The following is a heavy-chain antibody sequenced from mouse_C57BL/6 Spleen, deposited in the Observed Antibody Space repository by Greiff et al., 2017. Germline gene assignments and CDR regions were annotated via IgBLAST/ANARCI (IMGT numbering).Heavy chain of an antibody. V-gene: IGHV1-80*01. D-gene: IGHD2-3*01. Sequence: VKVVESGAELVKPGASVKISCKASGYAFSSYWMNWVKQRPGKGLEWIGQIYPGDGDTNYNGKFKGKATLTADKSSSTAYMQLSSLTSEDSAVYFCARGVVYDLDYWGQGTTLTVSS. CDR1: GYAFSSYW. CDR3: ARGVVYDLDY. J-gene: IGHJ2*01. CDR2: IYPGDGDT.